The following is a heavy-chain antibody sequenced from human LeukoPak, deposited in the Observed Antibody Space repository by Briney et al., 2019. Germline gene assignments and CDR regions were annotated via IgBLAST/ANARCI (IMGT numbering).Heavy chain of an antibody. J-gene: IGHJ4*02. CDR3: AVMVRGAEYYFDY. Sequence: SETLSLTCTVSGGSISTNHYWNWIRQPAGKGLEWIGRIYISGSTNYNPSLQSRITVSVDTSKNQFSLKLRSVTPADTAVYYCAVMVRGAEYYFDYWGQGTLVTVSS. CDR2: IYISGST. CDR1: GGSISTNHY. D-gene: IGHD3-10*01. V-gene: IGHV4-4*07.